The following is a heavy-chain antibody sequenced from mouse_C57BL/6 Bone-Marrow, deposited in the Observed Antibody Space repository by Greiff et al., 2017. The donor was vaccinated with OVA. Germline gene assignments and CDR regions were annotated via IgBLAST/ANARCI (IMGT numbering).Heavy chain of an antibody. CDR1: GYAFSSYG. Sequence: QVQLQQSGAELVKPGASVKISCKASGYAFSSYGMNWLKQRPGKGLEWIGRIYPGDGDTNTTGKFKGKATLTADKSSSTAYMQLSSLTSEDSAVYFCARGFTTVVANAMDYWGQGTSVTVSS. CDR3: ARGFTTVVANAMDY. J-gene: IGHJ4*01. V-gene: IGHV1-80*01. CDR2: IYPGDGDT. D-gene: IGHD1-1*01.